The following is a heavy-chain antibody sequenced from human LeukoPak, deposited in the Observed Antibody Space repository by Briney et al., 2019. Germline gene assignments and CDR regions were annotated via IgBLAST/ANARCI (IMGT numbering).Heavy chain of an antibody. CDR1: GGSISSSSYC. V-gene: IGHV4-39*01. D-gene: IGHD6-19*01. CDR2: IYYSGST. Sequence: SETLSLTCTVSGGSISSSSYCWGWIRQPPGKGLEWIGSIYYSGSTYYNPSLKSRVTISVDTSKNQFSLKLSSVTAADTAVYYCATLYSSLDYWGQGTLVTVSS. CDR3: ATLYSSLDY. J-gene: IGHJ4*02.